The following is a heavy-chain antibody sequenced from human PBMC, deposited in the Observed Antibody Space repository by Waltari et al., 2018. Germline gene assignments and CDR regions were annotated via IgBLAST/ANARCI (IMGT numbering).Heavy chain of an antibody. V-gene: IGHV1-8*03. J-gene: IGHJ4*02. CDR1: GYTFTSYD. CDR3: ARSAGESDFDY. D-gene: IGHD3-10*01. CDR2: MNPNSGYT. Sequence: QVQLVQSGAEVKKPGASVTVSCKASGYTFTSYDINWVRQATGQGLEWMGGMNPNSGYTGYAQKFQGRVTITRNTSLRTAYMELRSLRSEDTAVYYCARSAGESDFDYWGQGTLVTVSS.